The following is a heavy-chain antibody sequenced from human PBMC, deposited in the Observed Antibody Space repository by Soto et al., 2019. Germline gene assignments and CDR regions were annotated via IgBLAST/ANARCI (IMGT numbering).Heavy chain of an antibody. CDR2: INSNGGST. J-gene: IGHJ4*02. CDR3: VKGGCSSTSCYSFDY. CDR1: GFTFSSYA. Sequence: GGSLRLSCSASGFTFSSYAMNWVRQAPGKGLEYVSAINSNGGSTYYADSVKGRFTISRDNSKNTLYLQMNSLRAEDTAVYYCVKGGCSSTSCYSFDYWGQGTLVTVSS. D-gene: IGHD2-2*01. V-gene: IGHV3-64D*06.